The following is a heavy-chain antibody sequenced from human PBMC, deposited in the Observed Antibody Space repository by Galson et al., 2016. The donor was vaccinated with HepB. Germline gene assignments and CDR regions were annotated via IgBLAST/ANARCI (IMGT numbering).Heavy chain of an antibody. D-gene: IGHD6-6*01. V-gene: IGHV4-59*01. Sequence: SETLSLTCTVSGGSISNYYCNWIRQPPGKGLEWIGYINYSGRTNYNASLRSRVTISVDTSKNQFSLKLNSVTAADTAVYYCAGGAVPSSSTFFGTRQNWFDPGGQGTLVTVSS. CDR2: INYSGRT. CDR1: GGSISNYY. J-gene: IGHJ5*02. CDR3: AGGAVPSSSTFFGTRQNWFDP.